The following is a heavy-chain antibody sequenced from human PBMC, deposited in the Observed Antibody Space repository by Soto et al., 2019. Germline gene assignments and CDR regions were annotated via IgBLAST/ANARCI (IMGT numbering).Heavy chain of an antibody. J-gene: IGHJ6*02. CDR1: GGSISSYY. CDR2: IYTSGST. CDR3: ARAVSYDFWSGYNYYYYGMDV. V-gene: IGHV4-4*07. D-gene: IGHD3-3*01. Sequence: PSETLSLTCTVSGGSISSYYWSWIRQPAGKGLEWIGRIYTSGSTNYNPPLKSRVTMSVDTSKNQFSLKLSSVTAADTAVYYCARAVSYDFWSGYNYYYYGMDVWGQGTTVTVSS.